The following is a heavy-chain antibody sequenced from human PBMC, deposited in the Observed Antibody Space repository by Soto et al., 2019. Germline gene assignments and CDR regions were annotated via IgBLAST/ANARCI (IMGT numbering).Heavy chain of an antibody. CDR1: GGTFSSYT. J-gene: IGHJ6*02. CDR2: ISPNNGNT. CDR3: ARVSPVDRYYYYGMDV. V-gene: IGHV1-18*01. D-gene: IGHD5-12*01. Sequence: ASVKVSCKASGGTFSSYTISWVRQAPGQGLEWMGWISPNNGNTNYAQKLQGRVTMTTDTSTSTAYMELRSLRSDDTAVYYCARVSPVDRYYYYGMDVWGQGTTVTVSS.